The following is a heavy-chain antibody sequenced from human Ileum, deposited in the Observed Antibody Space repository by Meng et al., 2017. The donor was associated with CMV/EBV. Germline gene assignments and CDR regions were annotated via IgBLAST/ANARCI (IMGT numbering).Heavy chain of an antibody. CDR1: GVSVNSNDYY. D-gene: IGHD6-6*01. Sequence: SETLSLTCTVSGVSVNSNDYYWSWIRHPPGKDLEWIGHISYTGNTYYNPSLGSPVTISLDTSKNQFSLNLYSVTAADTAVYYCARDRGSSINWFDPWVQGTLVTVSS. J-gene: IGHJ5*02. CDR3: ARDRGSSINWFDP. CDR2: ISYTGNT. V-gene: IGHV4-30-4*08.